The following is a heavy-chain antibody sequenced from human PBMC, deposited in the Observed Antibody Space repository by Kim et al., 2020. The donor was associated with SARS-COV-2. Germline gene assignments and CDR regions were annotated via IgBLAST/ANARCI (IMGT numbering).Heavy chain of an antibody. D-gene: IGHD6-19*01. Sequence: GGSLRLSCSASGFTFSSYAMHWVRQAPGKGLEYVSAISSNGGSTYYADSVKGRFTISRDNSKNTLYLQMSSLRAEDTAVYYCVKAAYGSGWYGTGDAFDIWGQGTMVTVSS. V-gene: IGHV3-64D*09. CDR1: GFTFSSYA. J-gene: IGHJ3*02. CDR3: VKAAYGSGWYGTGDAFDI. CDR2: ISSNGGST.